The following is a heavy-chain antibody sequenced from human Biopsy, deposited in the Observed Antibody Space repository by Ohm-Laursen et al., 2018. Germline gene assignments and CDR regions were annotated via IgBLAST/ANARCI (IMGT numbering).Heavy chain of an antibody. D-gene: IGHD3-10*01. CDR1: GDSITSYF. J-gene: IGHJ3*01. Sequence: GTLSLTCAVSGDSITSYFWNWIRQAPGKGLEWIGNIYYRENTNYSPSLKSRATISLDSSKNQFSLNLNSVTATDTAVYYCARRLPLRGFAFDVWGQGTVVTVS. V-gene: IGHV4-59*08. CDR3: ARRLPLRGFAFDV. CDR2: IYYRENT.